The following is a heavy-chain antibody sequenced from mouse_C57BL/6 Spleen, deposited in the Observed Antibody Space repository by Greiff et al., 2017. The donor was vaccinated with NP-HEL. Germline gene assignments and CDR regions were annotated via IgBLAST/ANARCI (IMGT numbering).Heavy chain of an antibody. Sequence: VQLQQPGAELVRPGSSVKLSCKASGYTFTSYWLDWVKQRPGQGLEWIGNIYPSDSETHYNQKFKDKATLTVDKSSSTAYMQLSSLTSEDSAGYYCARAYGDYGYFDYWGQGTTLTVSS. CDR1: GYTFTSYW. J-gene: IGHJ2*01. CDR2: IYPSDSET. D-gene: IGHD2-13*01. V-gene: IGHV1-61*01. CDR3: ARAYGDYGYFDY.